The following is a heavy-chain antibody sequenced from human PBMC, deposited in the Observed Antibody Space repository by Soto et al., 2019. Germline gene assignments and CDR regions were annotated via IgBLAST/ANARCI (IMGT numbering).Heavy chain of an antibody. J-gene: IGHJ6*04. CDR2: IIPLFGTA. CDR3: AGRHFYYGMDV. Sequence: QVQLVQSGAEVKKPGSSVKVSCKASGGTFGTYDISWVRQAPGQGLEWMGGIIPLFGTANYAQKFQSRVTITADKSTTTAYMELSRLRSEDSAIYYCAGRHFYYGMDVWGEGTTATASS. V-gene: IGHV1-69*06. CDR1: GGTFGTYD.